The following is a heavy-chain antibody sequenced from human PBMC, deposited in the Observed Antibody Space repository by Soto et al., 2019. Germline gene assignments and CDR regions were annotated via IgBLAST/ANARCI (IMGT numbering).Heavy chain of an antibody. V-gene: IGHV3-23*01. CDR2: ISGGGDKT. CDR1: GFTFINYA. D-gene: IGHD3-3*01. J-gene: IGHJ2*01. Sequence: EVQLLESGGGLVQPGGSLRLSCVGSGFTFINYAMNWVRQTPGKGLEWVSTISGGGDKTFDADTVKGRFTISRDNSKNAVNLQMNSLRADDTAVYYCARKVLGSTSRPEWWYFDLWGRGTRVTVSS. CDR3: ARKVLGSTSRPEWWYFDL.